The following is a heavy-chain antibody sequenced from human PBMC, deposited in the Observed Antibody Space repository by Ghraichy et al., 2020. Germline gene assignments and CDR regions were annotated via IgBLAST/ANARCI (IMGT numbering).Heavy chain of an antibody. V-gene: IGHV1-2*02. CDR3: TPGDCSRTACHAEYFFDY. CDR2: INPTSGGT. D-gene: IGHD2-2*01. Sequence: ASVKVSCKASGYTFTGYYMHWVRQAPGQGLEWMGWINPTSGGTNYAQKFQGRVTMTRDTSTSTAYMELSTLRSDDTAVYYCTPGDCSRTACHAEYFFDYWGQGTLVTVSS. CDR1: GYTFTGYY. J-gene: IGHJ4*02.